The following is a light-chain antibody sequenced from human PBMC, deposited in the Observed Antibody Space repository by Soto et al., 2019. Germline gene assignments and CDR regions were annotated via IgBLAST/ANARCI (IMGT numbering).Light chain of an antibody. J-gene: IGLJ2*01. CDR3: TSLTTHTPMK. V-gene: IGLV2-14*01. Sequence: QSALTQPASVSGSPGQSITISCTGTSSDVGAYNYVSWYQQHPGKAPKLMIYDVNIRPSGVSNRFSGSKSGNTASLTISGLQAEDEAEYYCTSLTTHTPMKFGGGTKLTVL. CDR2: DVN. CDR1: SSDVGAYNY.